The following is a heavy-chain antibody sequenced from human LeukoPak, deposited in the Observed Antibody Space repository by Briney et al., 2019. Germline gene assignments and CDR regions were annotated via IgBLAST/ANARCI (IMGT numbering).Heavy chain of an antibody. V-gene: IGHV1-18*01. J-gene: IGHJ5*02. Sequence: ASVKVSCKASGYTFTSYSISWVRQAPGQGLEWMGWISAYNGNTNYAQKLQGRVTMTTDTSTSTAYMELRSLRSDDTAVYYCARGGVGGAMDGYNWFDPWGQGTLVTVSS. CDR3: ARGGVGGAMDGYNWFDP. D-gene: IGHD3-16*01. CDR2: ISAYNGNT. CDR1: GYTFTSYS.